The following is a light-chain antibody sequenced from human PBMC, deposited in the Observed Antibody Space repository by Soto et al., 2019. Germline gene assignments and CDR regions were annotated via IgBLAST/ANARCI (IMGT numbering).Light chain of an antibody. V-gene: IGKV1-5*01. CDR1: QSISSW. Sequence: DIQMPQSPYTLSASVGDRVTITCRASQSISSWLACYQQKPGKAPKLLIYDASSLESGVPSRFSGRGYGTEFTLTISNMQPDDLATYYCQQYNSYSYTFGQGTKLEIK. CDR2: DAS. CDR3: QQYNSYSYT. J-gene: IGKJ2*01.